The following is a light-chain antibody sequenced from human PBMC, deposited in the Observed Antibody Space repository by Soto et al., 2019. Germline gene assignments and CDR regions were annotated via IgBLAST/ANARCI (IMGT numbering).Light chain of an antibody. J-gene: IGKJ3*01. V-gene: IGKV1-39*01. CDR2: DAS. CDR1: QDINIY. Sequence: DIQMTQSPSSLFASVGDRVTITCQATQDINIYLNWYQQKPGKAPNLLIYDASSLQSGVPSRFSGSGSGTDFTLTISSLQPEDFATYYCQQSYNILFTFGPGTKVDIK. CDR3: QQSYNILFT.